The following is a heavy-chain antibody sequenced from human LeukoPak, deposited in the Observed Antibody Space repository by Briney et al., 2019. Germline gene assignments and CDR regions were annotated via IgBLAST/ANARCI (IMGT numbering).Heavy chain of an antibody. Sequence: GGSLRLSCSASGFTLSGSTMNWVRQAPGKGLEWVSCISSSSSYIYYADSVKGRFTISRDNAKNSLHLQMNSLRAEDTALYYCARAHNWKYGTFEHWGQGTLVTVSS. V-gene: IGHV3-21*01. D-gene: IGHD1-7*01. CDR2: ISSSSSYI. CDR3: ARAHNWKYGTFEH. CDR1: GFTLSGST. J-gene: IGHJ4*02.